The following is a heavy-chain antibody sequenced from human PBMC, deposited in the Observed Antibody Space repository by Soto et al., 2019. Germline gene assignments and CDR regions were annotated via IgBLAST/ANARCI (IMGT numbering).Heavy chain of an antibody. V-gene: IGHV1-69*13. D-gene: IGHD7-27*01. CDR1: GGTFSSYA. J-gene: IGHJ4*02. CDR2: IIPIFGTA. CDR3: ARGTGELDYFDY. Sequence: SAKVSCKASGGTFSSYAISWVRQAPGQGLEWMGGIIPIFGTANYAQKFQGRVTITADESTSTAYMELSSLRSEDTAVYYCARGTGELDYFDYWGQGTLVTVSS.